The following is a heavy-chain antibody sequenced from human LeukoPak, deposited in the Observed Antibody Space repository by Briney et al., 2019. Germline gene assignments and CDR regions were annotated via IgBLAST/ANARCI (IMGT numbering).Heavy chain of an antibody. J-gene: IGHJ4*02. V-gene: IGHV1-8*01. CDR2: MNPNSGNT. CDR3: AKGYCNGGSCFDFDY. D-gene: IGHD2-15*01. CDR1: GYTFTSYD. Sequence: ASVKVSCKASGYTFTSYDINWVRQATGQGLEWMGWMNPNSGNTGYAQKFQGRVTMTRNTSISTAYMELSSLTSEDTAIYYCAKGYCNGGSCFDFDYWGQGTLVTVSS.